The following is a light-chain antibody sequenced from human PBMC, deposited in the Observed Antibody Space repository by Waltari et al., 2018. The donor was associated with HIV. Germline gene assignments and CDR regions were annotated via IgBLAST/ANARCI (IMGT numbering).Light chain of an antibody. CDR3: SSYRSSSTLEV. J-gene: IGLJ1*01. Sequence: QSALTQPASVSGSPGQSITISCTGTSSDVGGYNYVSWYKQHPGKAPKPRVYEVRNRPSWVSNRFSGSKSGNAASLTISGLQAEDEADYYCSSYRSSSTLEVFGTGTKVTVL. CDR2: EVR. V-gene: IGLV2-14*01. CDR1: SSDVGGYNY.